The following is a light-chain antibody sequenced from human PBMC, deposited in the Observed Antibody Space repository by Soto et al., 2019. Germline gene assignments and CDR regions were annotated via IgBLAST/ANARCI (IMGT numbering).Light chain of an antibody. CDR3: CSYAGTYTVV. CDR1: SSDVGDYNY. J-gene: IGLJ2*01. V-gene: IGLV2-11*01. Sequence: QSALTPPRSVSGSPGQSVPISCTGTSSDVGDYNYVSWYQQHPGKAPKFIIYEVSKRPSGVPDRFSGSKSGNTASLTISGLQAEDEADYYCCSYAGTYTVVFGGGTKLTVL. CDR2: EVS.